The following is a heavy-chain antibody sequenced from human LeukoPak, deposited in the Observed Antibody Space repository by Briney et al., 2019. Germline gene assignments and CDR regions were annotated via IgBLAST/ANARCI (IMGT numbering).Heavy chain of an antibody. V-gene: IGHV1-8*01. CDR1: GYTFTSYD. CDR3: ARGRVGATKRGIAFDI. J-gene: IGHJ3*02. Sequence: ASVKVSCKASGYTFTSYDINWVRQATGQGLEWMGWMNPNSGNTGYAQKFQGRVTMTRNTSISTAYMELSSLRSEDTAVYYCARGRVGATKRGIAFDIWGQGTMVTVSS. CDR2: MNPNSGNT. D-gene: IGHD1-26*01.